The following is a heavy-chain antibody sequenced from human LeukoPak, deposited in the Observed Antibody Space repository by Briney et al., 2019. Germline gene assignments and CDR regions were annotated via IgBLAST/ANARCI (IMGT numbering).Heavy chain of an antibody. J-gene: IGHJ5*02. Sequence: SSETLSLTCTVSGGSISSSSYYWGWIRQPPGKGLEWIGSIYYSGSTYYNPSLKSRVTISVDTSKNQFSLKLSSVTAADTAVYYCARVVDDVKPAVVPAVLGADWFDPWGQGTLVTVSS. CDR3: ARVVDDVKPAVVPAVLGADWFDP. CDR2: IYYSGST. CDR1: GGSISSSSYY. D-gene: IGHD2-2*01. V-gene: IGHV4-39*07.